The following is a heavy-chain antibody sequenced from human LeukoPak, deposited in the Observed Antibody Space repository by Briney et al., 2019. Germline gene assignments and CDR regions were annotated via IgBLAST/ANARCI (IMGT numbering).Heavy chain of an antibody. J-gene: IGHJ5*02. CDR1: GGSISSSSYY. CDR3: ARHLSRSVYNWNDVGWFDP. CDR2: IYYSGST. Sequence: SETLSLTCTVSGGSISSSSYYWGWIRQPPGKGLEWIGSIYYSGSTYYNPSLESRVTISVDTSKNQFSLKLSSVTAADTAVYYCARHLSRSVYNWNDVGWFDPWGQGTLVTVSS. D-gene: IGHD1-20*01. V-gene: IGHV4-39*01.